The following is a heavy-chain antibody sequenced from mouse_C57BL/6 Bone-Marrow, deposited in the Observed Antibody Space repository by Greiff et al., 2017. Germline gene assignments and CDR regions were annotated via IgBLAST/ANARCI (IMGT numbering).Heavy chain of an antibody. V-gene: IGHV1-76*01. CDR3: ARGGNSNPAGVAY. CDR1: GYTFTDYY. J-gene: IGHJ3*01. Sequence: VQLHQSGAELVRPGASVKLSCKASGYTFTDYYINWVKQRPGQGLEWIARIYPGSGNTYYNEKFKGKATLTAEKSSSTAYMQLSSLTSAASAVYFCARGGNSNPAGVAYWGQGTLVTVSA. CDR2: IYPGSGNT. D-gene: IGHD2-5*01.